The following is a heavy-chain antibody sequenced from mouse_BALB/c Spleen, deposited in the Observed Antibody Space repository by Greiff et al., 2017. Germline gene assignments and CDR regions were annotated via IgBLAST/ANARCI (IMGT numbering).Heavy chain of an antibody. CDR1: GFNIKDYY. V-gene: IGHV14-4*02. J-gene: IGHJ3*01. CDR2: IDPENGDT. D-gene: IGHD2-3*01. Sequence: EVKLQQSGAELVRSGASVKLSCTASGFNIKDYYMHWVKQRPEQGLEWIGWIDPENGDTEYAPKFQGKATMTADTSSNTAYLQLSSLTSEDTAVYYCNGIYDGYYERFAYWGQGTLVTVSA. CDR3: NGIYDGYYERFAY.